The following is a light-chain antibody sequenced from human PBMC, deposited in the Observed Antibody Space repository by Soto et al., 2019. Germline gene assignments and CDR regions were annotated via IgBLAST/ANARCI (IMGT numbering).Light chain of an antibody. Sequence: QSALTQPASVSGSPGQSITISCTGTSGDVGSYNLVSWYQQNPGRAPKLMIYEGSQRPSGVSNRFSGSKSGNTASLTISGLQAEDEADYYCCSYAGSRTVVFGGGTKLTVL. CDR1: SGDVGSYNL. J-gene: IGLJ2*01. CDR3: CSYAGSRTVV. V-gene: IGLV2-23*01. CDR2: EGS.